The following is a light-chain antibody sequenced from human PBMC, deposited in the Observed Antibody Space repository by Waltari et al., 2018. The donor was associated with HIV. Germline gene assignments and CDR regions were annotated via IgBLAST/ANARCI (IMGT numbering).Light chain of an antibody. CDR1: QSISSY. J-gene: IGKJ1*01. Sequence: DIQMTQSPSSLSASVGDRVTITCRASQSISSYLNWYQQKPGKAPKLLIYAASSLQSGVPSRFSGSGSGTDFTLTISSLQPEDFATYYCQQYHHLPWAFGQGTKVEF. CDR3: QQYHHLPWA. V-gene: IGKV1-39*01. CDR2: AAS.